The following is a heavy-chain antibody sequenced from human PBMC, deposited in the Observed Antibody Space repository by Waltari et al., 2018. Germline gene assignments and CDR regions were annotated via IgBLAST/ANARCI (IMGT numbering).Heavy chain of an antibody. CDR3: ARGAASGEFDY. D-gene: IGHD3-10*01. CDR2: ISYDGSNK. J-gene: IGHJ4*02. V-gene: IGHV3-30-3*01. Sequence: MHWVRQAPGKGLEWVAVISYDGSNKYYADSVKGRFTISRDNSKNTLYLQMNSLRAEDTAVYYCARGAASGEFDYWGQGTLVTVSS.